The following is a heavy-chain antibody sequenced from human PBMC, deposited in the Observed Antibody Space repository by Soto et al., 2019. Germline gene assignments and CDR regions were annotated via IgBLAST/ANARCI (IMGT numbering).Heavy chain of an antibody. V-gene: IGHV4-59*08. D-gene: IGHD5-18*01. Sequence: QVQLQESGPGLVKPSETLSLTCTVSGGSISSYYWSWIRQPPGKGLEWIGYIYYSGSTNYKPSLKSLVTNSVDTSKNQSPLKLSSVTAADTAVYYCARRYGYAFDYLGQGTLVTVSS. CDR3: ARRYGYAFDY. J-gene: IGHJ4*02. CDR1: GGSISSYY. CDR2: IYYSGST.